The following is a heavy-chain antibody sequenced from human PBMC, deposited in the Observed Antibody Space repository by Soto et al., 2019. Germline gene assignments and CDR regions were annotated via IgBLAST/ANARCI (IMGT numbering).Heavy chain of an antibody. Sequence: LSCSASGFTFSSYDMHWVRQGTGKGLEWVSAIGTTSDTYYAGSVKGRFTISRENAKNSLYLQMNSLRAGDTAIYFCARAIGPTLFDYWGQGTLVTVSS. CDR3: ARAIGPTLFDY. CDR1: GFTFSSYD. J-gene: IGHJ4*02. D-gene: IGHD3-22*01. V-gene: IGHV3-13*04. CDR2: IGTTSDT.